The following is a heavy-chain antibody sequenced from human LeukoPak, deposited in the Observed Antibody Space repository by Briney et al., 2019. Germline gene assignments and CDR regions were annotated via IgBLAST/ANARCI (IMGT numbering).Heavy chain of an antibody. CDR1: GFTFRDAW. CDR2: IKGGADGATI. V-gene: IGHV3-15*01. D-gene: IGHD1-14*01. CDR3: ATDFGEYGTVFDY. J-gene: IGHJ4*02. Sequence: GGSLRLSCRASGFTFRDAWMSWVRQAPGKGLAWVGLIKGGADGATIDYAAPVQGRFTISRSDSENTLFLQMNSLKPEDTGVYYCATDFGEYGTVFDYWGQGALVTVSS.